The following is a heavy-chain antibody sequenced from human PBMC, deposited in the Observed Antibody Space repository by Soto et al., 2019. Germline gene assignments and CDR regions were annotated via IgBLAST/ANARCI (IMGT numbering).Heavy chain of an antibody. CDR1: EGTFSSYT. V-gene: IGHV1-69*02. D-gene: IGHD2-2*02. CDR3: AMVYCSSTSCYRDY. Sequence: QVQLVQSGAEVKKPGSSVKVSCKASEGTFSSYTISWVRQAPGQGLEWMGRIIPILGIANYAQKFQGRVTITADKSTSTAYMELSSLRSEDTAVYYCAMVYCSSTSCYRDYWGQGTLVTVSS. CDR2: IIPILGIA. J-gene: IGHJ4*02.